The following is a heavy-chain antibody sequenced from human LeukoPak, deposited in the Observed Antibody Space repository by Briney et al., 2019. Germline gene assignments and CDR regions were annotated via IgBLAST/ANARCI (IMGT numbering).Heavy chain of an antibody. D-gene: IGHD5-12*01. CDR3: ARDPGSGYEEHFDY. CDR2: ITTSGSTK. J-gene: IGHJ4*02. CDR1: GFTFSNYE. Sequence: GGSLRLSCAASGFTFSNYEMNWVRQAPGKGLEWFSYITTSGSTKYYADSVKGRFTISRDNAKNSLYLQMNSLRAEDTAVYYCARDPGSGYEEHFDYWGQGTLVTVSS. V-gene: IGHV3-48*03.